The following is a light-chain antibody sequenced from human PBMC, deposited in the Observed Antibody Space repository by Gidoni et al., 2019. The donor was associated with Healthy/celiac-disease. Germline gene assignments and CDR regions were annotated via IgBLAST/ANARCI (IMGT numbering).Light chain of an antibody. J-gene: IGKJ4*01. Sequence: EIVLTQSPATLSLSPGERATLACRASQSVSSYLAWYQQKPGQAPRLLIYDASNRATGIPARFSGSGSGTDFTLTLSSLDPEDFSVYYCQRRSNWLTFGGGTKVEIK. CDR1: QSVSSY. CDR2: DAS. CDR3: QRRSNWLT. V-gene: IGKV3-11*01.